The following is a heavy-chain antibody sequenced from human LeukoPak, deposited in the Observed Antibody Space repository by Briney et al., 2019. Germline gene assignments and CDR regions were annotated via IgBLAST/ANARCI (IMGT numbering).Heavy chain of an antibody. CDR3: ARGILASITGPTS. CDR1: GFTFSSYA. Sequence: GRSLRLSCAASGFTFSSYAMHWVRQAPGKGLEWVAVISYDGSNKYYADSVKGRFTISRDNSKNTLYLQMNSLRAEDTAVYYCARGILASITGPTSWGQGTLVTVSS. CDR2: ISYDGSNK. D-gene: IGHD1-7*01. J-gene: IGHJ4*02. V-gene: IGHV3-30-3*01.